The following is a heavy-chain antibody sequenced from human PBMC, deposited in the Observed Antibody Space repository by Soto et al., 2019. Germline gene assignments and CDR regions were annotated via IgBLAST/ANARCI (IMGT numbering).Heavy chain of an antibody. J-gene: IGHJ6*02. CDR2: IDWNGGTT. CDR3: ARGYDLQYGMDV. D-gene: IGHD1-1*01. V-gene: IGHV3-20*04. CDR1: GFTFGDLG. Sequence: GGSLRLSCAASGFTFGDLGMSWVRHVPGKGLEWVCGIDWNGGTTGCVDSVKGRFTISRDNAKNSLYLQMNSLRPEDTAFYYCARGYDLQYGMDVWGQGTSVTVSS.